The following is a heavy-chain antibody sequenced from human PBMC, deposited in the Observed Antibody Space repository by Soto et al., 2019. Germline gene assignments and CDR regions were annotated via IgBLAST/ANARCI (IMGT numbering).Heavy chain of an antibody. V-gene: IGHV3-7*01. CDR2: IKQDGSEK. CDR3: ARVHSSSYHYFDY. D-gene: IGHD6-13*01. CDR1: GFTFSSYW. J-gene: IGHJ4*02. Sequence: LRLSCAASGFTFSSYWMSWVRQAPGKGLEWVANIKQDGSEKYYVDSVKGRFTISRDNSKNTLYLQMNSLRPEDTAVYYCARVHSSSYHYFDYWGQGTLVTVSS.